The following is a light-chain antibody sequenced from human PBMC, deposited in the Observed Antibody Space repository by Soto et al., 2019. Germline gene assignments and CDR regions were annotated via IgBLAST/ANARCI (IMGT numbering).Light chain of an antibody. CDR2: WAS. V-gene: IGKV4-1*01. CDR1: QSVLYSSNNRNS. Sequence: DGGMTQSTDSLAVSLGERAAINCKSSQSVLYSSNNRNSLAWYQQKPGQPPKLLIYWASTRESGVPDRFTGSGSGTDFTLTISSLQAEDVAVYYCQQYYTPPLPFGGVTNVDIK. CDR3: QQYYTPPLP. J-gene: IGKJ4*01.